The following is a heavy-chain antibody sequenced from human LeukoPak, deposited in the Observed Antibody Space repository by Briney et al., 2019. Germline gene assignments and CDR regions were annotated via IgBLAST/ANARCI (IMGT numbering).Heavy chain of an antibody. Sequence: GGSLRLSCAPSGFTFDDYAMHWVRQAPGKGLEWDSGISWNSGSIGYADSVKGRFTISRDNAKNSLYLQMNSLRAEDTALYYCAKGYSSGWYNGMDVWGQGTTVTVSS. CDR3: AKGYSSGWYNGMDV. J-gene: IGHJ6*02. CDR2: ISWNSGSI. D-gene: IGHD6-19*01. V-gene: IGHV3-9*01. CDR1: GFTFDDYA.